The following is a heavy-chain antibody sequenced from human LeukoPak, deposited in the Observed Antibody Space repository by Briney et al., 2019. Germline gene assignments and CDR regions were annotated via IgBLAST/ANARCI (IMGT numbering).Heavy chain of an antibody. J-gene: IGHJ4*02. D-gene: IGHD3-22*01. Sequence: SETLSLTCTVSGGSISSYYWSWIRQPAGKGLEWIGRIYTSGSTNYNPSLKSRVTMSVGTSKNQFSLKLSSVTAADTAVYYCARVRDYYDSSGYYSVFDYWGQGTLVTVSS. V-gene: IGHV4-4*07. CDR3: ARVRDYYDSSGYYSVFDY. CDR2: IYTSGST. CDR1: GGSISSYY.